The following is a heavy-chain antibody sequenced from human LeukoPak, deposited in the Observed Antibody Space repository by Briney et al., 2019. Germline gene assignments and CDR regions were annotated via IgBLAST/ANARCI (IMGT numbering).Heavy chain of an antibody. D-gene: IGHD7-27*01. J-gene: IGHJ4*02. CDR1: GFTFSSYS. V-gene: IGHV3-48*01. Sequence: HAGGSLRLSCAASGFTFSSYSMNWVCQAPGKGLEWVSYISSSSSTIYYADAVKGRFTISRDNAKNSLYLQMNSLRAEDTAVYYCARDHSNWEGVDYWDQGTLVTVSS. CDR2: ISSSSSTI. CDR3: ARDHSNWEGVDY.